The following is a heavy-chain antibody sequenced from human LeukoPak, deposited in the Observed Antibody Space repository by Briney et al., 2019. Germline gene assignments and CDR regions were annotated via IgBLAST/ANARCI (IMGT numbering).Heavy chain of an antibody. CDR2: ISGSGGST. J-gene: IGHJ4*02. CDR1: GFTFSSYA. D-gene: IGHD2-2*01. V-gene: IGHV3-23*01. Sequence: GGSLRLSCAASGFTFSSYAMSWVRQAPGKGLEWVSAISGSGGSTYYADSVKGRFTISRDNPKNTLYLQMNSLRAEDTAVYYCARYIVVVPAAIDSGYFDYWGQGTLVTVSS. CDR3: ARYIVVVPAAIDSGYFDY.